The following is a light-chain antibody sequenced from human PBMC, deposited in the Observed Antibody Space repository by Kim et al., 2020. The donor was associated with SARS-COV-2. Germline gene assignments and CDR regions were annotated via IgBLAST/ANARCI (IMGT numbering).Light chain of an antibody. J-gene: IGKJ4*01. Sequence: EIVLTQSPGTLSLSPGERATLSCRASQSVSSSFLAWYQQKPGQAPRLLIYGASSRATGIPDRFSGSGSGTDFTLTISRLEPEDFAVYYCQQYGSPFTFGGGTQGGYQT. CDR2: GAS. CDR1: QSVSSSF. CDR3: QQYGSPFT. V-gene: IGKV3-20*01.